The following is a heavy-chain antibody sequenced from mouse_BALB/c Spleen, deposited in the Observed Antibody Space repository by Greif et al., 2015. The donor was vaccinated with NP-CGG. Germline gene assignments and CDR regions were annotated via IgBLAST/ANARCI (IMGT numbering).Heavy chain of an antibody. CDR1: GFTFSDFY. D-gene: IGHD1-1*01. J-gene: IGHJ1*01. V-gene: IGHV7-1*02. CDR3: ARDYYGSSYWYFDV. Sequence: EVKLVESGGGLVQPGGSLRLSCATSGFTFSDFYMEWVRQPPGKRLEWIAASRNKANDYTTEYSASVKGRLIVSRDTSQSILYLQMNALRAEDTAIYYCARDYYGSSYWYFDVWGAGTTVTVSS. CDR2: SRNKANDYTT.